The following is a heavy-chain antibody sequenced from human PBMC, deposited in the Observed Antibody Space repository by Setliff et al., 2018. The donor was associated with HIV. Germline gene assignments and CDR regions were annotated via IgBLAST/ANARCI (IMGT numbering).Heavy chain of an antibody. CDR3: ARRIYGNNPYFDY. CDR1: GYSISSGYF. Sequence: PSETLSLTCAVSGYSISSGYFWGWIRQPPGKGLEWIGSLYHSGTNFYNPSLKSRVTISVDTSQNQFSLKLSSVTAADTAIYYSARRIYGNNPYFDYWSQGTLVTVSS. J-gene: IGHJ4*02. V-gene: IGHV4-38-2*01. D-gene: IGHD4-17*01. CDR2: LYHSGTN.